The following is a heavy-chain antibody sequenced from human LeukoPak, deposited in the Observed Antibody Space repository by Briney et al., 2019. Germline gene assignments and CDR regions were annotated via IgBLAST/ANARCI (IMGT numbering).Heavy chain of an antibody. CDR3: AKSNGYGLIDY. Sequence: SETLSLTCTVSDGSISSYYWSWIRQPPGKGLEWIGYIYYSGSTNYNPSLKSRVTISVDTSKNQFSLKLSSVTAADTAMYYCAKSNGYGLIDYWGQGTLVTVSS. CDR1: DGSISSYY. CDR2: IYYSGST. D-gene: IGHD5-12*01. J-gene: IGHJ4*02. V-gene: IGHV4-59*08.